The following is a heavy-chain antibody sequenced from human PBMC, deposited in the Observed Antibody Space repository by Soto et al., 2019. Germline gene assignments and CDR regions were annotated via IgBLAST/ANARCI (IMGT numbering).Heavy chain of an antibody. D-gene: IGHD1-26*01. J-gene: IGHJ3*02. CDR1: GGTFSSYA. CDR3: ASSKGVEIVGATALAFDI. Sequence: GASVKVSCKASGGTFSSYAISWVRQAPGQGLEWMGGIIPIFGTANYAQKFQGRVTITADESTSTAYIELSSLRSEDTAVYYCASSKGVEIVGATALAFDIWGQGTMVTVSS. CDR2: IIPIFGTA. V-gene: IGHV1-69*13.